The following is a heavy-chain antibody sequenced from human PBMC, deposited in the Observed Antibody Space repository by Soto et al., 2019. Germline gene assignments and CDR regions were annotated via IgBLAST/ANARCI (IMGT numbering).Heavy chain of an antibody. Sequence: ASVKVSCKASGYTFTSYAMHWVRQAPGQRLEWMGWINAGDGNTKYSQKFQGRVTLTRDASARTAYMELSSLRSEDTAVYYCASRRVGATDTSFDYWGQGTLVTVSS. CDR1: GYTFTSYA. D-gene: IGHD1-26*01. J-gene: IGHJ4*02. V-gene: IGHV1-3*01. CDR3: ASRRVGATDTSFDY. CDR2: INAGDGNT.